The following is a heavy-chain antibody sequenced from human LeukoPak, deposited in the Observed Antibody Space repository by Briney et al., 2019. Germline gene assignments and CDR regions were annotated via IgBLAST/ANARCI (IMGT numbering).Heavy chain of an antibody. CDR2: IHTSGST. V-gene: IGHV4-4*07. J-gene: IGHJ4*02. D-gene: IGHD6-19*01. Sequence: SETLSLTCTVSGGSISSYYRSWIRQSAGKGLEWIGRIHTSGSTNYNPSLKSRVTMSVDTSKNQFSLKVRSVTAADTGVYYCARAPEFSSGWLLDCWGQGSLATVSS. CDR3: ARAPEFSSGWLLDC. CDR1: GGSISSYY.